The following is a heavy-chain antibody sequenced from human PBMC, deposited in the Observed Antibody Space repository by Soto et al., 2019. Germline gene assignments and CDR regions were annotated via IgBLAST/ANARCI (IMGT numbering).Heavy chain of an antibody. CDR3: ARDCRHYYGSGSYYLPSSGFNGMDV. CDR2: INPNSGGT. V-gene: IGHV1-2*02. Sequence: QVQLVQSGAEVKKPGASVKVSCKASGYTFTGYYMHWVRQAPGQGLEWRGWINPNSGGTNYAQKFQGRVTMTRDTSISTDYMELSRLRSDDTAVYYCARDCRHYYGSGSYYLPSSGFNGMDVWGQGTTVTVSS. J-gene: IGHJ6*02. CDR1: GYTFTGYY. D-gene: IGHD3-10*01.